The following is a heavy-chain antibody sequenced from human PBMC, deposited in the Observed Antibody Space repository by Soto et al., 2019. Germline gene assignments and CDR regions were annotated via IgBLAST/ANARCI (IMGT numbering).Heavy chain of an antibody. J-gene: IGHJ5*02. D-gene: IGHD3-10*01. Sequence: SETLSLTCPVSGGSINAPGDPWRWIRQPPGGGLQWIDYIYHSGTFLYNPSLKTRLTMSLDRSNNQFSLTLNSVTAADTAVYYCARAQFYSGSGRYNNLMFDPWGQGTQVTVSS. V-gene: IGHV4-30-2*01. CDR2: IYHSGTF. CDR1: GGSINAPGDP. CDR3: ARAQFYSGSGRYNNLMFDP.